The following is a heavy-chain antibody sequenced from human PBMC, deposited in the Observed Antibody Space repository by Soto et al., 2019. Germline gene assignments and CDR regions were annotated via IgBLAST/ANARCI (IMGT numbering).Heavy chain of an antibody. Sequence: KPSETLSLTCNLSGGSISSGDYDWSWIRQPPGKGLEWIGYIYYSGSTYYNPSLKSRVTISVDTSKNQFSLKLSSVTAADTAVYYCARDQGTTVTTMGNGDYWGQGTLVTVSS. CDR3: ARDQGTTVTTMGNGDY. CDR1: GGSISSGDYD. CDR2: IYYSGST. D-gene: IGHD4-17*01. J-gene: IGHJ4*02. V-gene: IGHV4-30-4*01.